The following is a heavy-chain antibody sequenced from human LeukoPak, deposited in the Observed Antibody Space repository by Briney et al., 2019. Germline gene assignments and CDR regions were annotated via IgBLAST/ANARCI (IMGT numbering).Heavy chain of an antibody. V-gene: IGHV4-30-4*01. CDR3: ARDFCYYWVFGY. Sequence: SETLSLTCTVSGGSISSGDYYWRWLRQPPGTGLEWIGYIYYSGRTYYNPSLKSRVTISVDTSKNQFSLKLISVTAADTAVYYCARDFCYYWVFGYWGQGTLVTVSS. CDR1: GGSISSGDYY. D-gene: IGHD1-26*01. J-gene: IGHJ4*02. CDR2: IYYSGRT.